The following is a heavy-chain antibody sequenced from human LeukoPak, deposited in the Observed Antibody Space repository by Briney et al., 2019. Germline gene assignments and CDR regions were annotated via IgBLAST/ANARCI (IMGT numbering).Heavy chain of an antibody. CDR2: ISGSGGST. J-gene: IGHJ4*02. Sequence: GGSLRLSCAASGFTFSSYAMSWVRQAPGKGLEWVSAISGSGGSTYYADSVKGRFTISRDNSKSTLYLQMNSLRAEDTAVYYCAKARGVVVTPDYWGQGTLVTVSS. V-gene: IGHV3-23*01. CDR1: GFTFSSYA. CDR3: AKARGVVVTPDY. D-gene: IGHD2-21*02.